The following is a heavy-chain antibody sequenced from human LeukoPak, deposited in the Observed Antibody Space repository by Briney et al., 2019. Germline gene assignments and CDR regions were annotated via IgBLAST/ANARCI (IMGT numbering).Heavy chain of an antibody. D-gene: IGHD6-6*01. CDR3: ARSIAAFDY. CDR1: GGSISNYY. Sequence: SETLSLTCTVSGGSISNYYWSWIRQPPGKGLEWIGYIHYSGSTNNNPSLKSRVTISVDTSKNQFSLKLTSVTAADTAVYYCARSIAAFDYWGQGTLVTVSS. V-gene: IGHV4-59*01. J-gene: IGHJ4*02. CDR2: IHYSGST.